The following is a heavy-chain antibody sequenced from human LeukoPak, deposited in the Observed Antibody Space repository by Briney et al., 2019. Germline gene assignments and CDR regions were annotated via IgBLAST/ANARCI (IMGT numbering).Heavy chain of an antibody. CDR3: ARHGQWLVLDNWFNP. CDR2: IYYSENTYT. J-gene: IGHJ5*02. V-gene: IGHV4-39*01. CDR1: GGSISTSRHY. D-gene: IGHD6-19*01. Sequence: SETLSLTCTVSGGSISTSRHYWGWIRRPPGKGLEWIGSIYYSENTYTYYNPSLKSRVTISVDTSKNQFSLKLRSVTAADTAVYYCARHGQWLVLDNWFNPWGQGTLVTVSS.